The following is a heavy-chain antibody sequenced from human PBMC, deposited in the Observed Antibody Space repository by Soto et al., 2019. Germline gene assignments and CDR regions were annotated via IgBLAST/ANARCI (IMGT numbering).Heavy chain of an antibody. D-gene: IGHD6-13*01. J-gene: IGHJ5*02. V-gene: IGHV3-33*06. CDR3: AKEGRVGYSTRIFRRDNWFDP. CDR1: GFTFSSYA. CDR2: ILYDGSNQ. Sequence: QVQLVESGGGVVQPGRSLRLSCAASGFTFSSYAMHWVRQAPGKGLEWVAAILYDGSNQYYADAVKGRFTISRDNSKNPLYLQMNTLRVEDTAVYYCAKEGRVGYSTRIFRRDNWFDPWGQGTPVTFSS.